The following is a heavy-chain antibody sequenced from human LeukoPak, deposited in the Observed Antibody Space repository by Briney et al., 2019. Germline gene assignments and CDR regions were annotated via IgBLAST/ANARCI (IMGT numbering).Heavy chain of an antibody. CDR1: GFTFSSYW. CDR3: ARVMSASVWRTYGSYYYYYYMGV. CDR2: IKQDGSEK. V-gene: IGHV3-7*01. Sequence: GGSLRLSCAASGFTFSSYWMTWDRQAPGKGLEWVANIKQDGSEKYSVDSVKGRFTISRDNAKNSLYMQMNSLRGEDTAVYYCARVMSASVWRTYGSYYYYYYMGVWGKGTTVTVSS. D-gene: IGHD3-16*01. J-gene: IGHJ6*03.